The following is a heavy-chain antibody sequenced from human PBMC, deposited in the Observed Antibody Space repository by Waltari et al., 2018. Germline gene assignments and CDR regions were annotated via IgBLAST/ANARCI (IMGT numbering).Heavy chain of an antibody. CDR2: IYPGDSDT. V-gene: IGHV5-51*03. CDR1: GYSFTSYW. Sequence: EVQLVQSGAEVKKPGESLKISCKGSGYSFTSYWIGWVRQMPGKGLEWMGIIYPGDSDTRYSPSFQGQVTISADKSISTAYLQWSSLKASDTAMYYCASSAAAGTSYYYYYGMDVWGQGTTVTVSS. D-gene: IGHD6-13*01. J-gene: IGHJ6*02. CDR3: ASSAAAGTSYYYYYGMDV.